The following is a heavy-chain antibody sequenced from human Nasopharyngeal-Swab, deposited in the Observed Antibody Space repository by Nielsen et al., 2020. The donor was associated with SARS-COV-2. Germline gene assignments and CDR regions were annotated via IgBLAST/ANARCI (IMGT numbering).Heavy chain of an antibody. D-gene: IGHD3-22*01. Sequence: WIRQPPGKGLEWVANIKQDGSERYYVDSVKGRFTMSRDNAKNSLYLQMNSLRAEDTAVYYCARDKGYYYDSSGYFDYWGQGTLVTVSS. CDR3: ARDKGYYYDSSGYFDY. J-gene: IGHJ4*02. CDR2: IKQDGSER. V-gene: IGHV3-7*01.